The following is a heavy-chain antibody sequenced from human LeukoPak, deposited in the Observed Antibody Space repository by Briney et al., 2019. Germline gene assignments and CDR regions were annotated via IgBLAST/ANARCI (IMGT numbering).Heavy chain of an antibody. D-gene: IGHD3-16*02. CDR3: ASAIRPDYDYVWGSYRPTR. J-gene: IGHJ4*02. Sequence: GGSLRLSCAASGFTASSNYMSWGRQAPGKGLGWVSVIYSGGSTYYADAVEGRVTFSRDNSKNTLYLEMNSLRAGDTSVYYCASAIRPDYDYVWGSYRPTRWGQGTPVTVSS. CDR1: GFTASSNY. CDR2: IYSGGST. V-gene: IGHV3-66*01.